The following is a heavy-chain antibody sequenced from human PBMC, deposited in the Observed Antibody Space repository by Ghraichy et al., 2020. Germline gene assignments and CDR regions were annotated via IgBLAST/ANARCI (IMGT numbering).Heavy chain of an antibody. V-gene: IGHV3-7*03. CDR3: ARGGRYRFDY. J-gene: IGHJ4*02. CDR2: IKQDGTEK. Sequence: GGSLRLSCAASGFTFSNYWMSWVRQAPGKGLEWVANIKQDGTEKYYVDSVKGRFTISRDNAKNSLYLQMNTLRAEDTAMYYCARGGRYRFDYWGQGTLVTVSS. D-gene: IGHD1-26*01. CDR1: GFTFSNYW.